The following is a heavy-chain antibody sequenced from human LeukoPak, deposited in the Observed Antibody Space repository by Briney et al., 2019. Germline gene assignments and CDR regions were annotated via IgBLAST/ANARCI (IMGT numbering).Heavy chain of an antibody. D-gene: IGHD2-2*01. J-gene: IGHJ5*02. CDR2: IYYSGST. CDR1: GGSISSYY. CDR3: ARARGPNCSSTSCYSLDP. V-gene: IGHV4-59*12. Sequence: SETPSLTCTASGGSISSYYWSWIRQPPGKGLEWIGYIYYSGSTNYNPSLKSRVTISVDTSKNQFSLKLSSVTAADTAVYYCARARGPNCSSTSCYSLDPWGQGTLVTVSS.